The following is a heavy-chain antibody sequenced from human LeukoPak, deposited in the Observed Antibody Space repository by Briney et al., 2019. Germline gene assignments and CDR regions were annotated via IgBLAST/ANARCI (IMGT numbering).Heavy chain of an antibody. J-gene: IGHJ4*02. V-gene: IGHV1-2*02. CDR2: INPNSGGT. Sequence: ASVKVSCKASGYTFTGYYMHWVRQAPGQGLEWMGWINPNSGGTNYAQKFQDRVTMTRDTSISTAYMELSRPRSDDTAVYYCATLPDTAMVFFDYWGQGTLVTVSS. CDR3: ATLPDTAMVFFDY. D-gene: IGHD5-18*01. CDR1: GYTFTGYY.